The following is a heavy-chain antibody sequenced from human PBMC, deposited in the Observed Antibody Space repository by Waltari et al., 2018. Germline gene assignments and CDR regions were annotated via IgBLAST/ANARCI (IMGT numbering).Heavy chain of an antibody. D-gene: IGHD6-19*01. Sequence: EVKLLESGGGLAQPGGSLRLSCAASGFTFSRYAMSWVRQAPGKGLEWIAGISGSGGSTYYADSVKGRFTMSRDNSKNALYLQMNSMTAEDTAVYYCAKGNSSGWYNFDYWGQEPWSPSPQ. CDR3: AKGNSSGWYNFDY. V-gene: IGHV3-23*01. J-gene: IGHJ4*01. CDR1: GFTFSRYA. CDR2: ISGSGGST.